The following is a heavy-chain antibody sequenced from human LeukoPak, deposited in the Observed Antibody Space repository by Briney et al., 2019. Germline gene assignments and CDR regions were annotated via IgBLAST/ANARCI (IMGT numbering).Heavy chain of an antibody. CDR3: AKDFVPRGGSYFPGFDY. CDR2: ISNSGDGT. Sequence: GGSLRLSCAASGFTFSSYAMNWVRQAPGKGLEWVSTISNSGDGTYYADSVKGRFTISRDNSQNTLYLQVNSLRTEDAAVYYCAKDFVPRGGSYFPGFDYWGQGTLVIVST. D-gene: IGHD1-26*01. J-gene: IGHJ4*02. CDR1: GFTFSSYA. V-gene: IGHV3-23*01.